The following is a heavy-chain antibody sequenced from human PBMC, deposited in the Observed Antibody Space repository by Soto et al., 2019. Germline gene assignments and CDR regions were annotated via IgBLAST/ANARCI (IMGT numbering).Heavy chain of an antibody. J-gene: IGHJ4*02. D-gene: IGHD6-19*01. CDR2: IYYSGST. V-gene: IGHV4-59*01. Sequence: SQTLSLPCTVAGGSSGSYDWSWIRKPPGKGLEWIGYIYYSGSTNYNPSLKSRVTISVDTSKNQFSLKLSSVTAADTAVYYCARDGSSGRLDYFDYWGQGTLVTVSS. CDR3: ARDGSSGRLDYFDY. CDR1: GGSSGSYD.